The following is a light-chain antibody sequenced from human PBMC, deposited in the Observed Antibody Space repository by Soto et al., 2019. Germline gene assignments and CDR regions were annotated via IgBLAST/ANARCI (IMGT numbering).Light chain of an antibody. J-gene: IGKJ4*01. V-gene: IGKV1-9*01. Sequence: DIQLTQSPSFLSASVGDRVTITCRATQGISTYLAWYQQKPGKAPKLLIYAASTLQSGVPSRFSGSGSGTEFTLLISSLQPEDFANYYCQQLKSYPLTFGGGTKVESK. CDR3: QQLKSYPLT. CDR2: AAS. CDR1: QGISTY.